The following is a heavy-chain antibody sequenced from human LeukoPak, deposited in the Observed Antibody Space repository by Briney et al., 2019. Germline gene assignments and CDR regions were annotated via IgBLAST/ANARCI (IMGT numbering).Heavy chain of an antibody. J-gene: IGHJ4*02. V-gene: IGHV3-23*01. CDR3: ARDSGDSYGYFDY. Sequence: GGSLRLSCAASGFTFSSYAMSWVRQAPGKGLEWVSAISGSGGSTYYADSVKGRFTISRHNSKNTLYLQMNSLRAEDTAVYYCARDSGDSYGYFDYWGQGTLVTVSS. CDR2: ISGSGGST. CDR1: GFTFSSYA. D-gene: IGHD5-18*01.